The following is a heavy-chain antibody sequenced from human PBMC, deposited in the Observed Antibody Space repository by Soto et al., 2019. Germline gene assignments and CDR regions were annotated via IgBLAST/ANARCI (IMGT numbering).Heavy chain of an antibody. V-gene: IGHV4-39*01. J-gene: IGHJ4*02. D-gene: IGHD6-13*01. CDR1: GDSFSSRSLY. CDR3: ATTRGLAVGGSFDY. CDR2: FFSGNT. Sequence: ETLSLTCTVSGDSFSSRSLYWGWVRQPPGKGLEWIGTFFSGNTYSNPSLKSRVSISVDTSKRQFSLKLRSVAAADTAIYYCATTRGLAVGGSFDYWGQGALVTVSS.